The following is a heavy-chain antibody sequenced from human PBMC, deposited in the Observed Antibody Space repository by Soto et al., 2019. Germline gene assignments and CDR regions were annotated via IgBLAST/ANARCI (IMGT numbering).Heavy chain of an antibody. CDR3: AKSVRGAYFYYGMDV. CDR2: ISYDGSNK. D-gene: IGHD3-10*01. J-gene: IGHJ6*02. CDR1: GFTFSSYG. Sequence: GGSLRLSCAASGFTFSSYGMHWVRQAPGKWLEWVAVISYDGSNKSYADSVKGRFTISRANPKNTLYLQMNSLRAEDTAVYYCAKSVRGAYFYYGMDVWGQGSTVTVSS. V-gene: IGHV3-30*18.